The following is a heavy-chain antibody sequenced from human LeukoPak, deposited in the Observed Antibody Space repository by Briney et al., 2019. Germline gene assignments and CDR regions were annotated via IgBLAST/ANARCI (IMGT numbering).Heavy chain of an antibody. V-gene: IGHV4-59*01. D-gene: IGHD6-6*01. CDR3: ARDRSIAARSWFDP. J-gene: IGHJ5*02. CDR1: GGSISSYY. CDR2: IYYSGST. Sequence: SETLSLTCTVSGGSISSYYWSWIRQPPGKGLEWIGYIYYSGSTNYNPSLKSRVTISVDTSKNQFSLKLSSVTAADTAVYYCARDRSIAARSWFDPWGQGTLVTVPS.